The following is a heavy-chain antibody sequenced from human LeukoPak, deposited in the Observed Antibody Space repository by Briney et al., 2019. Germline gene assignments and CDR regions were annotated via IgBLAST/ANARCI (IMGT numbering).Heavy chain of an antibody. CDR2: VSGSGGST. CDR3: AKDLDIVATITGN. J-gene: IGHJ4*02. D-gene: IGHD5-12*01. V-gene: IGHV3-23*01. Sequence: GGSLRLSCAASGFTFSSYAMSWVRQAPGKGLEWVSGVSGSGGSTYYADSVKGRFTISRDNSKNTLYLQMNSLGAEDTAVYYCAKDLDIVATITGNWGQGTLVTVSS. CDR1: GFTFSSYA.